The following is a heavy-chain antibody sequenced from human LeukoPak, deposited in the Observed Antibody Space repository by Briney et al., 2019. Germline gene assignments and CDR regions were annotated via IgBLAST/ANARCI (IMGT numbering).Heavy chain of an antibody. V-gene: IGHV3-53*01. CDR2: IYSGGST. J-gene: IGHJ6*02. D-gene: IGHD6-19*01. CDR3: ARQVAVARYGMDV. CDR1: GFTVSSNY. Sequence: GGSLRLSCAASGFTVSSNYMSWVRQAPGKGLEWVSVIYSGGSTYYADSVKGRFTISRDNSKNTLYLQMNSLRAEDTAAYYCARQVAVARYGMDVWGQGTTVTVSS.